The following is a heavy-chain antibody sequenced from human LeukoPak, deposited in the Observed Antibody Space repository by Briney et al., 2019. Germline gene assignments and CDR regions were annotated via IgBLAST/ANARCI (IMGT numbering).Heavy chain of an antibody. CDR3: ARVRAGYCTSTSCYTGMDV. J-gene: IGHJ6*02. CDR2: ISYDGSNE. V-gene: IGHV3-30*03. CDR1: GFTFSSYG. Sequence: GRSLRLSCAASGFTFSSYGMHWVRQAPGKGLEWVALISYDGSNEYYADSVRGRFTISRDNSKFTLYMQMNSLRAEDTAVYYCARVRAGYCTSTSCYTGMDVWGQGTTVTVSS. D-gene: IGHD2-2*01.